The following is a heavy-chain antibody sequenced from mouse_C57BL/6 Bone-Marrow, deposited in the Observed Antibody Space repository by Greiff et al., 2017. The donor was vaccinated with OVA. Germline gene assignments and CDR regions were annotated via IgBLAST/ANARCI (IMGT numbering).Heavy chain of an antibody. Sequence: QVQLQQSGAELVRPGTSVKLSCKASGYTFTSYWMHWVKQRPGQGLEWIGVIDPSDSYTNYNQKFKGKATLTVDTSSSTAYMQLSSLTSEDSAVYYCASLLYFDYWGQGTTLTVSS. J-gene: IGHJ2*01. CDR3: ASLLYFDY. CDR2: IDPSDSYT. V-gene: IGHV1-59*01. CDR1: GYTFTSYW.